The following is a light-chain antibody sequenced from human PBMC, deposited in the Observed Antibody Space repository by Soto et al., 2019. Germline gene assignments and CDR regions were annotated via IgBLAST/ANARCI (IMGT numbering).Light chain of an antibody. V-gene: IGKV1-5*03. Sequence: DIQMTQSPSTLSASVGDRVSITCRASQSISSWLAWYQQKPGKAPKLLVYKASSLESGVPSRFSGSGSGTEFTLTISSLQPDDFATYYCQQYNSYPYTFGQGTKLESK. CDR2: KAS. CDR3: QQYNSYPYT. CDR1: QSISSW. J-gene: IGKJ2*01.